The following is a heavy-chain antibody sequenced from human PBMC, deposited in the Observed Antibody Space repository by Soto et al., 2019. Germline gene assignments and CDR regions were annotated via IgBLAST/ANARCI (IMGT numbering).Heavy chain of an antibody. J-gene: IGHJ4*02. CDR3: ASVAI. CDR2: IKQDGTEK. D-gene: IGHD5-12*01. Sequence: EVQLVESGGGLVQPGGSLRLSCAASGFTFRNYWMSWVRQAPGKGLEWVANIKQDGTEKNYVDSVRGRFTISRDNAKNSLDLQMTSLPAEDTAVYYCASVAIWGQGTLVTVSS. V-gene: IGHV3-7*01. CDR1: GFTFRNYW.